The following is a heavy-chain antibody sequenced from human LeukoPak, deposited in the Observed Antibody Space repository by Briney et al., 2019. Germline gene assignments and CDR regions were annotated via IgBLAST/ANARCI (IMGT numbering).Heavy chain of an antibody. V-gene: IGHV3-11*01. CDR1: GFTFSDYY. CDR3: GRAVLRDAVSYYMDV. CDR2: ISSSGSTI. J-gene: IGHJ6*03. D-gene: IGHD3-3*01. Sequence: GGSLRLSCAASGFTFSDYYMSWIRQAPGKGLEWVSYISSSGSTIYYADSVKGRFTISRDNAKNSLYLQMNSLRADDTAVYYCGRAVLRDAVSYYMDVWGKGTTVTISS.